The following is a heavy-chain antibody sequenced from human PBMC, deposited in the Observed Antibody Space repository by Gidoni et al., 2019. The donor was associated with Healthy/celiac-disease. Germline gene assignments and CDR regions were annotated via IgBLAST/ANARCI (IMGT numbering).Heavy chain of an antibody. CDR3: ARDQAGTIYYYYGMDV. J-gene: IGHJ6*02. CDR2: ISAYNGNT. V-gene: IGHV1-18*04. CDR1: GYPFTSYG. D-gene: IGHD6-13*01. Sequence: QVQLVQSGAEVKKPGASVKVSCKASGYPFTSYGISWVRQAPGQGLEWMGWISAYNGNTNYAQKLQGRVTMTTDTSTSTAYMELRSLRSDDTAVYYCARDQAGTIYYYYGMDVWGQGTTVTVSS.